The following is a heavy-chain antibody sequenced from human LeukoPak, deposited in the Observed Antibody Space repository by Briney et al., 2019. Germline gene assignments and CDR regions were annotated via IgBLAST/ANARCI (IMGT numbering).Heavy chain of an antibody. Sequence: PGGSLRLSCAASGFIFSNYWITWVRQAPGKGLEWVANIKLDGSDKYYVDSVKGRFTISRDNAKNSLYLQMSSLRADDTAVYYCARGYSGADWGQGTLVTVSS. J-gene: IGHJ4*02. D-gene: IGHD2-21*01. V-gene: IGHV3-7*04. CDR2: IKLDGSDK. CDR1: GFIFSNYW. CDR3: ARGYSGAD.